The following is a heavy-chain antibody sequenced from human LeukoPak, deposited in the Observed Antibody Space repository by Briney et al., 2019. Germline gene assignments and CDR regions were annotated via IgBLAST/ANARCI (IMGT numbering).Heavy chain of an antibody. CDR1: GGSISSHY. V-gene: IGHV4-59*11. CDR2: IYYSGSP. Sequence: PSETLSLTCTVSGGSISSHYWSWIRQPPGKGLEGIGYIYYSGSPNYNPSLKSRVTISVDTSTNHSSLKLSSVTAADTAVYYCARGVYGSGTDNWFDPWGQGTLVTVSS. CDR3: ARGVYGSGTDNWFDP. D-gene: IGHD3-10*01. J-gene: IGHJ5*02.